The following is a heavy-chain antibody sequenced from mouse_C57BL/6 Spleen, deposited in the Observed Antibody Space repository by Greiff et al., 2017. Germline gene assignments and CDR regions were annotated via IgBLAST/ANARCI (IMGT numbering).Heavy chain of an antibody. J-gene: IGHJ2*01. D-gene: IGHD2-4*01. CDR3: VRHDYDRGFDY. V-gene: IGHV10-1*01. CDR1: GFSFTTYA. CDR2: IRSKSNNYAT. Sequence: DVMLVESGGGLVQPKGSLKLSCAASGFSFTTYAMNWVRQAPGKGLEWVARIRSKSNNYATYYADSVKDRFTISRDDSESMLYLQMNNLKTEDTAMDYCVRHDYDRGFDYWGQGTTLTVSS.